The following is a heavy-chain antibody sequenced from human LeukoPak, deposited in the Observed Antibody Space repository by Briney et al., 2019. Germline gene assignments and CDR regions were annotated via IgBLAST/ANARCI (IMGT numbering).Heavy chain of an antibody. Sequence: ASVKVSCKASGYTFTGYYMHWVRQAPGQGLEWMGRINPNSGGTNYAQKFQGRVTMTRDTSISTAYMELSRLRSDDTAVYYCAINLSSGPYWYFDLWGRGTLVTVSS. V-gene: IGHV1-2*02. D-gene: IGHD1-14*01. J-gene: IGHJ2*01. CDR1: GYTFTGYY. CDR3: AINLSSGPYWYFDL. CDR2: INPNSGGT.